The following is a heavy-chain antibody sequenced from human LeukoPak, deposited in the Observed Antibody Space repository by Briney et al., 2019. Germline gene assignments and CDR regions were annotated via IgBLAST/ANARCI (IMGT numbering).Heavy chain of an antibody. V-gene: IGHV3-30-3*01. CDR3: ARDASSITPLE. Sequence: GGSLRLSCAASGFSFRSYSMHWVRQAPGKGLEWVAVISYGENNKYYADSVKGRFTISRDNSKNTPYLQMNSLRAEDTAVYYCARDASSITPLEWGQGTLVTVSS. CDR2: ISYGENNK. CDR1: GFSFRSYS. D-gene: IGHD2-15*01. J-gene: IGHJ4*02.